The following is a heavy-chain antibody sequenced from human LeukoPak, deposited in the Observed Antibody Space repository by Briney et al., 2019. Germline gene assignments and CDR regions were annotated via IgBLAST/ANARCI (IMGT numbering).Heavy chain of an antibody. V-gene: IGHV3-30*04. Sequence: GRSLRLSCAASGFTFSSYAMHWVRQAPGKGLEWVAVISYDGSNKYYADSVKGRFTISRDNSKNTLYLQMNSLRAEDTAVYYCALNSGYYSDWGQGTLVTVSS. CDR1: GFTFSSYA. D-gene: IGHD3-22*01. CDR2: ISYDGSNK. CDR3: ALNSGYYSD. J-gene: IGHJ4*02.